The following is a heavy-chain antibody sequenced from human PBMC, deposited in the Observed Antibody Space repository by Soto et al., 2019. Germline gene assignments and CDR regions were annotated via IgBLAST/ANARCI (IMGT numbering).Heavy chain of an antibody. V-gene: IGHV3-30*18. CDR2: ISYDGSNK. CDR3: AKNTYYGDSYGGISYFDY. Sequence: QVQLVESGGGVVQPGRSLRLSCAASGFTFSSYGMHWVRQAPGKGLEWVAVISYDGSNKYYADSVKGRFTISRDNSKNTLSLQMNSLRAEDTAVYYCAKNTYYGDSYGGISYFDYWGQGTLVTLSS. D-gene: IGHD4-17*01. CDR1: GFTFSSYG. J-gene: IGHJ4*02.